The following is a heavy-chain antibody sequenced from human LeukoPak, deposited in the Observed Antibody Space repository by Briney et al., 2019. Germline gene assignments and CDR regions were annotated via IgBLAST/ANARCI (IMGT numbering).Heavy chain of an antibody. V-gene: IGHV4-4*02. D-gene: IGHD3-3*01. CDR1: GGSISTSNW. CDR3: ARTLINYDFWSGYYRATLDY. CDR2: IYHSGST. Sequence: SETLSLTCAVSGGSISTSNWWSWVRQPPGKGLEWIGEIYHSGSTNYKPSLKSRVTISVDKSKNQFSLKVSSVTAADTAVYYCARTLINYDFWSGYYRATLDYWGQGTLVTVSS. J-gene: IGHJ4*02.